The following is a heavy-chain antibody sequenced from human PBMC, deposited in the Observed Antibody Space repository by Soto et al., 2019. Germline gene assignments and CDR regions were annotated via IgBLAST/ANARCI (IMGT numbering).Heavy chain of an antibody. J-gene: IGHJ4*02. V-gene: IGHV3-30*18. CDR1: GFTFSSYG. Sequence: QVQLVESGGGVVQPGRSLRLSCAASGFTFSSYGMHWVRQAPGKGLEWVAVISYDGSNKYYADSVKGRFTISRDNSKNTLYLQMNSLRAEDTAVYYCAKDADIVVGGYFDYWGQGTLVTVSS. D-gene: IGHD2-15*01. CDR2: ISYDGSNK. CDR3: AKDADIVVGGYFDY.